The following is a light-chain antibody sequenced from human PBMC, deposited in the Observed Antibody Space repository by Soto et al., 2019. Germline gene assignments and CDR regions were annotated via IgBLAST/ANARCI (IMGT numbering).Light chain of an antibody. CDR3: QQYGSSLFT. Sequence: EIVLTQYPGTLSLSPGERATLSCRASQSVSSSYLAWYQQKPGHAPRLLIYSASSRATGIPDRFSGSGSGTDCTLTISRLEPEDFAVDYCQQYGSSLFTFGAGTKVDTK. J-gene: IGKJ3*01. CDR2: SAS. V-gene: IGKV3-20*01. CDR1: QSVSSSY.